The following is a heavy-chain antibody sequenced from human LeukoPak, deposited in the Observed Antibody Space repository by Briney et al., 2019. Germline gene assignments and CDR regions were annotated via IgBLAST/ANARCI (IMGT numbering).Heavy chain of an antibody. Sequence: GGSLRLSCAASGFTFSSYAMSWLRQAPGKGLKWVSAISGSGGSTYYADSVKGRFTISRDNSKNTLYLQMNSLRAEDTAVYYCAKDSSYDILTGYYPPPNDWFDPWGQGTLVTVSS. CDR2: ISGSGGST. D-gene: IGHD3-9*01. CDR3: AKDSSYDILTGYYPPPNDWFDP. CDR1: GFTFSSYA. V-gene: IGHV3-23*01. J-gene: IGHJ5*02.